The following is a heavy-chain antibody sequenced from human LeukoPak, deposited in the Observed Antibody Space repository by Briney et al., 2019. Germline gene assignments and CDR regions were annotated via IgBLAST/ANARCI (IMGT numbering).Heavy chain of an antibody. D-gene: IGHD3-10*01. V-gene: IGHV3-73*01. Sequence: QPGGSLRLSCAASGFTFSGSAMHWVRQASGKGLEWVGRIRSKANSYATAYAASVKGRFTISRDDSKNTAYLQMNSLKTEDTAVYYCTRSYGSGSYYNVDDAFDIWGQGTMVTVSS. J-gene: IGHJ3*02. CDR3: TRSYGSGSYYNVDDAFDI. CDR2: IRSKANSYAT. CDR1: GFTFSGSA.